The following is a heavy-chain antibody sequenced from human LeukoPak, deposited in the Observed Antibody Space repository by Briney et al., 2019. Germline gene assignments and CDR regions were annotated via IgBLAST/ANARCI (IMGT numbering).Heavy chain of an antibody. V-gene: IGHV3-30-3*01. CDR2: ISYDGSNK. CDR1: GFTFSSYA. Sequence: GGSLRLSCAASGFTFSSYAMHWVRPAPGKGLEWVAVISYDGSNKYYADSVKGRFTISRDNSKNTLYLQMNSLRAEDTAVYYCAARGSLDYWGQGTLVTVSS. CDR3: AARGSLDY. J-gene: IGHJ4*02.